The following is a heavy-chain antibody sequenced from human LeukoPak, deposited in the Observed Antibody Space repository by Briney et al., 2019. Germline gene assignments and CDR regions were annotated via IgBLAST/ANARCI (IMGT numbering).Heavy chain of an antibody. CDR3: ARRDCGSSACHEDH. CDR1: GYSFTTYW. Sequence: GESLKISCKGSGYSFTTYWIGWVRQMPGKGLEWMGIIYPGDFDTRYSPSFQGQVTISADKSISTAYLQWSSQKASDTAMYYCARRDCGSSACHEDHWGQGTLVTVSS. CDR2: IYPGDFDT. V-gene: IGHV5-51*01. J-gene: IGHJ4*02. D-gene: IGHD2-15*01.